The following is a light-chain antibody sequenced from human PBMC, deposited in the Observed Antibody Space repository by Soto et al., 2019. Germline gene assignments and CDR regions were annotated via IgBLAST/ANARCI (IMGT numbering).Light chain of an antibody. CDR2: GAS. CDR1: RNVGSK. CDR3: QQYGNSPRT. J-gene: IGKJ1*01. Sequence: IIMKQSPATLSVSPGERATLSCRASRNVGSKLAWYQQKPGQAPRLLISGASNRATDIPDRFSGSGSGTDFTLVISRVGPEDSAVYYCQQYGNSPRTFGQGTKVDIK. V-gene: IGKV3D-15*02.